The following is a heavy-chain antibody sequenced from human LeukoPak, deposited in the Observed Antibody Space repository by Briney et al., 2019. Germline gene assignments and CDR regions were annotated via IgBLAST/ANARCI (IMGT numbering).Heavy chain of an antibody. J-gene: IGHJ4*02. V-gene: IGHV3-23*01. CDR1: GFTFSSYA. D-gene: IGHD3-22*01. Sequence: QAGGSLRLSCAASGFTFSSYAMTWVRQAPGEGLEWASAISGSGGSTYYADSVKGRFTISRDNSKNTLYLQMNSLRAEDTAVYYCAGGPVPYYYDSSDPTKVDYWGQGTLVTVSS. CDR2: ISGSGGST. CDR3: AGGPVPYYYDSSDPTKVDY.